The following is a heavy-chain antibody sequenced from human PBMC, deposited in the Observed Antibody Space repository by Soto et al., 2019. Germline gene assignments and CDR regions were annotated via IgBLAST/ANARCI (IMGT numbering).Heavy chain of an antibody. J-gene: IGHJ4*02. CDR1: GGSISSGDYD. D-gene: IGHD6-6*01. CDR3: ARLTSWGRSSPYRFDY. V-gene: IGHV4-30-4*01. Sequence: PSETLSLTCTVSGGSISSGDYDWSWIRQTPGKGLEWIGELNQSGRTNYNPSLKARVTISLDTSSNQLSLKLTSVTAADTAVYFCARLTSWGRSSPYRFDYWGQGTLVTVSS. CDR2: LNQSGRT.